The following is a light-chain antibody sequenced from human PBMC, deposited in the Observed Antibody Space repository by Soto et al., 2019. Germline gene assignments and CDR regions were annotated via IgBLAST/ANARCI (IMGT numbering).Light chain of an antibody. CDR1: QSVSSN. Sequence: EIVMTQSPATLSVSPGERATLSCRASQSVSSNLAWYQQQPGQAPRLVIYGASTRATGIPARFSGNGSGTEFTLTISSLQSEDFAIYYCQQYNNWPITFGPGTKVDIK. J-gene: IGKJ3*01. V-gene: IGKV3-15*01. CDR3: QQYNNWPIT. CDR2: GAS.